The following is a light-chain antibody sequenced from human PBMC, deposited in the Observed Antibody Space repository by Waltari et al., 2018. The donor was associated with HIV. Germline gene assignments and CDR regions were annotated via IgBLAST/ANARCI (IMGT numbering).Light chain of an antibody. CDR2: LGS. CDR3: MQALQTPLT. V-gene: IGKV2-28*01. Sequence: DIVMTQSPLSLPVTPGEPASISCRSTQSLLHSNGYNYLDWYVQKPGQSPQHLIFLGSYRAPGVPDRFSGRGTGTDFTLKISTLEAEDVGIYYCMQALQTPLTFGGGTKVEIK. J-gene: IGKJ4*01. CDR1: QSLLHSNGYNY.